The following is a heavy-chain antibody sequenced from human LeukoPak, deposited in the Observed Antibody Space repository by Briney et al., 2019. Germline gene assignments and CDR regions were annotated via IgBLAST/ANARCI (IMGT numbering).Heavy chain of an antibody. CDR2: IYTSGST. V-gene: IGHV4-61*02. J-gene: IGHJ3*02. CDR3: ARDLTVTTPNTAFDI. CDR1: GGSISSGSYY. Sequence: PSETLSLTCTVSGGSISSGSYYWSWIRQPAGKGLEWIGRIYTSGSTNYNPSLKSRVTISVDTSKNQFSLKLSSVTAGDTAVYYCARDLTVTTPNTAFDIWGQGTMVTVSS. D-gene: IGHD4-17*01.